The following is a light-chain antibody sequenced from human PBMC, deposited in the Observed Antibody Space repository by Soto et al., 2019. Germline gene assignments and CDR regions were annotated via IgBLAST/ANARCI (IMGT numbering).Light chain of an antibody. J-gene: IGLJ2*01. CDR1: SSNIGSNT. CDR3: AAWDDSLNGVV. V-gene: IGLV1-44*01. Sequence: QAVVTQPPSASGTPGQRVTISCSGSSSNIGSNTVNWYQQLPGTAPKLLIYSNNPRPSGVPDRFSGSKSGTSASLAISGLQSEDEADDYCAAWDDSLNGVVFGGGTKVTAL. CDR2: SNN.